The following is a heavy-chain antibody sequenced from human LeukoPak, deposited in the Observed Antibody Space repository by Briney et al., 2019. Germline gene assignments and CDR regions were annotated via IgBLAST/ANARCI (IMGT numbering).Heavy chain of an antibody. CDR1: GGSISSSSYY. CDR2: IYYSGST. CDR3: AIGGLISLANTPLGAFDI. V-gene: IGHV4-39*01. J-gene: IGHJ3*02. D-gene: IGHD3/OR15-3a*01. Sequence: SETLSLTCTVSGGSISSSSYYWGWIRQPPGKGLEWIGSIYYSGSTYYNPSLKSRVTISVDTSKNQFSLKLSSVTAADTAVYYCAIGGLISLANTPLGAFDIWGQGTMVSVSS.